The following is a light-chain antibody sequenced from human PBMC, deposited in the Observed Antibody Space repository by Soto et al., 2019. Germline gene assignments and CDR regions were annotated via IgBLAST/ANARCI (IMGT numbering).Light chain of an antibody. Sequence: QSVLTQPASVSGSPGQSITISCTGTSSDVGGYNYVSWYQQHPGKAPKLMIYDVSNRPSGVSNRFSGSKSGNTASLTISGLQAEDEADYYCSSYISSSHVVFGGGTKVTVL. CDR3: SSYISSSHVV. CDR1: SSDVGGYNY. J-gene: IGLJ2*01. V-gene: IGLV2-14*01. CDR2: DVS.